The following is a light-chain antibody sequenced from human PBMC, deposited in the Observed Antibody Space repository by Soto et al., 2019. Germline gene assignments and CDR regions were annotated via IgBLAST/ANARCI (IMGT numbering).Light chain of an antibody. CDR1: SSDVGSYNL. V-gene: IGLV2-14*02. Sequence: QSALTQPASVSGSPGQSITLSCTGTSSDVGSYNLVSWYQQHPGKAPKLMIYEVSNRPSGVSNRFSGSKSGNTASLTISGLQAEDEADYYCSSYTSSSTLEFGGGTKLTVL. CDR3: SSYTSSSTLE. CDR2: EVS. J-gene: IGLJ3*02.